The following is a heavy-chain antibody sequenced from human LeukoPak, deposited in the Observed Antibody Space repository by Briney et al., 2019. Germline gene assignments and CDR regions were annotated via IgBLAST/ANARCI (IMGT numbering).Heavy chain of an antibody. Sequence: ASVKVSCKPSGYTFTRDVSYGISWVRQAPRQGLQGMGWINAYNGNTNYVQKLQGRVTMTTDTSTSTVYMELRSLRSDDTAVYYCARDTGDSGGINAFDIWGQGTMVTVSS. V-gene: IGHV1-18*01. CDR3: ARDTGDSGGINAFDI. D-gene: IGHD4-17*01. J-gene: IGHJ3*02. CDR2: INAYNGNT. CDR1: GYTFTRDVSYG.